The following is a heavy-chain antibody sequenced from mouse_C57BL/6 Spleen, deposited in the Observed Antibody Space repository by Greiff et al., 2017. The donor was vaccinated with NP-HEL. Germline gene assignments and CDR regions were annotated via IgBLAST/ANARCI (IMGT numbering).Heavy chain of an antibody. CDR2: IDPNSGGT. CDR1: GYTFTSYW. D-gene: IGHD1-1*01. V-gene: IGHV1-72*01. CDR3: ARSGPTVVARYYAMDY. J-gene: IGHJ4*01. Sequence: QVQLKESGAELVKPGASVKLSCKASGYTFTSYWMHWVKQRPGRGLEWIGRIDPNSGGTKYNEKFKSKATLTVDKPSSTAYMQLSSLTSEDSAVYYCARSGPTVVARYYAMDYWGQGTSVTVSS.